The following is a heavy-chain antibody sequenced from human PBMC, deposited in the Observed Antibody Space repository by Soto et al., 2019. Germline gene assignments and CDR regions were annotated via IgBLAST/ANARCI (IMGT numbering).Heavy chain of an antibody. J-gene: IGHJ4*02. Sequence: PSETLSLTCDVYGGSFSGYIWTWIRQPPGKGLEWIGYIYYGGSTNSNPSLKSRVIISLDTSKNQFSLKLSSVTAADTAVYYCARRYGSSFDYWGQGTLVTSPQ. CDR1: GGSFSGYI. CDR2: IYYGGST. CDR3: ARRYGSSFDY. D-gene: IGHD4-17*01. V-gene: IGHV4-34*01.